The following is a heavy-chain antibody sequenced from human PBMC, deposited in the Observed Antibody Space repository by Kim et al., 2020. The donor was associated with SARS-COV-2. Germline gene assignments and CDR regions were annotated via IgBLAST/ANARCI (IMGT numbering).Heavy chain of an antibody. V-gene: IGHV3-23*01. J-gene: IGHJ4*02. Sequence: GGSLRLSCAASGFTFSNYAMTWVRQAPGKGLEWVSIISDSGGGTYHADSVRGRFTISRDNSRNTLYLQMNSLRVEDTAVYYCVRDFPDWGQGTLVPVSS. CDR3: VRDFPD. CDR1: GFTFSNYA. CDR2: ISDSGGGT.